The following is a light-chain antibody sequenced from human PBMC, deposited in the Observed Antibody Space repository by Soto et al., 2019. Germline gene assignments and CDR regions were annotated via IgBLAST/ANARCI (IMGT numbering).Light chain of an antibody. CDR2: AAS. J-gene: IGKJ1*01. CDR3: QKYNGARWT. Sequence: DIQMTKSPSSLSASVGDRVTITCLASQGFSNYLAWYQQKPGKVPKLLIYAASSLQSGVPSRFSGSGSGTDFTLTITSLQTEDVATYYCQKYNGARWTFGQGTKVEIK. CDR1: QGFSNY. V-gene: IGKV1-27*01.